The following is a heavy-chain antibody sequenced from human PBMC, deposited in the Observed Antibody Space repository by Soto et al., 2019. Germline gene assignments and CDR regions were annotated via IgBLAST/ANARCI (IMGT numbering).Heavy chain of an antibody. CDR2: VSQGGAAAYMAEGETP. D-gene: IGHD2-15*01. J-gene: IGHJ5*02. Sequence: QVQLQESGPGLLRPSETLSLTCTASGVSIDNFFWSWIRKTPGKGLERIGYVSQGGAAAYMAEGETPGHTPSLECPASLSLDFPNNPFSPQLPSVTAADTAVYSCARDGGDITVSSKPLDDSFDPWGQGILVTVSS. V-gene: IGHV4-59*01. CDR3: ARDGGDITVSSKPLDDSFDP. CDR1: GVSIDNFF.